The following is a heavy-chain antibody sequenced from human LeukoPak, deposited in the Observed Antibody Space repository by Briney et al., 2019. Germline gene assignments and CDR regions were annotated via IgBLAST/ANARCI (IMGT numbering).Heavy chain of an antibody. CDR3: ARQARTIQLWSFDY. CDR1: GFTFSSYS. Sequence: GGSLRLSCAASGFTFSSYSMNWVRQAPGKGLEWVSSISSSSSYIYYADPVKGRFTISRDNTKNSLYLQMNSLRAEDTAVYCCARQARTIQLWSFDYWGQGTLVTVSS. J-gene: IGHJ4*02. D-gene: IGHD5-18*01. V-gene: IGHV3-21*01. CDR2: ISSSSSYI.